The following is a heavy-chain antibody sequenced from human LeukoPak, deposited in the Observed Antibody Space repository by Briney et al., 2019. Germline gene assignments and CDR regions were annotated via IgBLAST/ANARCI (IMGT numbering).Heavy chain of an antibody. J-gene: IGHJ4*02. CDR1: GVSISGYY. D-gene: IGHD1/OR15-1a*01. Sequence: SETLSLTCTVSGVSISGYYWIWIRQSPGRGLEYIGSIFYRESFSYGGTTFYNPSLQSRVTISVDTSKNAFSLRLSSVTAADTAVYYCATQISGNKDYWGQGTLVTVSS. V-gene: IGHV4-59*05. CDR3: ATQISGNKDY. CDR2: IFYRESFSYGGTT.